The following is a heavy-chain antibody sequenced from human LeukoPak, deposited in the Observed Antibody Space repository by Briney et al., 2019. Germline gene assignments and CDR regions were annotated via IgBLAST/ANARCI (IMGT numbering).Heavy chain of an antibody. J-gene: IGHJ4*02. CDR2: ISWNSGSI. CDR3: AKDQGGYIAAAAFDY. Sequence: GGSLRLSCAASGFTFDDYAMHWVRQAPGKGLGWVSGISWNSGSIGYADSVKGRFTISRDNAKNSLYLQMNSLRAEDTALYYCAKDQGGYIAAAAFDYWGQGTLVTVSS. CDR1: GFTFDDYA. V-gene: IGHV3-9*01. D-gene: IGHD6-13*01.